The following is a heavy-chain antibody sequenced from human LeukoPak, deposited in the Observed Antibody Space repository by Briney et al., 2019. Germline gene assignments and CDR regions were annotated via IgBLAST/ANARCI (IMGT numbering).Heavy chain of an antibody. J-gene: IGHJ5*02. CDR2: IKQDGSEK. V-gene: IGHV3-7*03. Sequence: GGSLRLSCAASGFTFSDYWMSWVRQAPGKGLEWVANIKQDGSEKYYVDSVKGRFTISRDNAKNSLHLQMNTLRAEDTALYYCAKGDSGYDSNWFDPWGQGTLVTVSS. CDR3: AKGDSGYDSNWFDP. D-gene: IGHD5-12*01. CDR1: GFTFSDYW.